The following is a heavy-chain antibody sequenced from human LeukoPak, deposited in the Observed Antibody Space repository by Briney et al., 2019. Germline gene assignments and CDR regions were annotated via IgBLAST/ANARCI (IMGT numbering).Heavy chain of an antibody. J-gene: IGHJ4*02. CDR1: GFTFSSYA. V-gene: IGHV3-23*01. D-gene: IGHD4-17*01. Sequence: GGSLRLSCAASGFTFSSYAMSWVRQAPGKGLEWVSAISGSGGSTYYADSVKGRFTISRDNSKNTLYLQMDSLRAEDTGVYYCSKPPPVTPHYWGQGTLVTVSS. CDR3: SKPPPVTPHY. CDR2: ISGSGGST.